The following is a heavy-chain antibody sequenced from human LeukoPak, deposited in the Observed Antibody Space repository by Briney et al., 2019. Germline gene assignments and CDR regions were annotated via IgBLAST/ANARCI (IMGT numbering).Heavy chain of an antibody. V-gene: IGHV4-59*11. D-gene: IGHD6-6*01. J-gene: IGHJ5*02. CDR2: IHYSGST. Sequence: ASETLSLTCTVPGGSISSLYWSWIRQPPGKGLEWIGYIHYSGSTNYIPSLKSRVTISLDTSKNQFSLKLTSVTAADTAVYYCARGHYSSSSFWFDPWGQGTLVTVSS. CDR3: ARGHYSSSSFWFDP. CDR1: GGSISSLY.